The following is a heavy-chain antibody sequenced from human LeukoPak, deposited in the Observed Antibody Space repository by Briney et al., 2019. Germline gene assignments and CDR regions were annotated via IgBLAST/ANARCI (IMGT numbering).Heavy chain of an antibody. Sequence: SETLSLTCTVSGGSISSYYWSWIRQPPGKALEWIGYIYYSGSTNYNPALKSRVTISVDTSKNQFSLKLSSVTAADTAVYYCARERRAYYDSGAYFDYWGQGTLVTVSS. CDR1: GGSISSYY. V-gene: IGHV4-59*01. D-gene: IGHD3-22*01. J-gene: IGHJ4*02. CDR2: IYYSGST. CDR3: ARERRAYYDSGAYFDY.